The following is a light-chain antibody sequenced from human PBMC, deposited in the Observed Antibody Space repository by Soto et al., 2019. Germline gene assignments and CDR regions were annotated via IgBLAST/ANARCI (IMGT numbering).Light chain of an antibody. CDR1: QSISSD. Sequence: EIVLTQSPATLSVSPGERVTLSCRASQSISSDLAWYQQKPGQAPRLVISGASTRATGIPARFSGSGSGTEFTLAISSLQSEDFAVYYCQHYHNWPPWTFGQGTKVEIK. V-gene: IGKV3-15*01. CDR2: GAS. J-gene: IGKJ1*01. CDR3: QHYHNWPPWT.